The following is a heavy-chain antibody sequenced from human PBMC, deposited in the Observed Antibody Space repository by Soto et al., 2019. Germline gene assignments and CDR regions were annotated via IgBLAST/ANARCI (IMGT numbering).Heavy chain of an antibody. CDR2: INSDGSHT. D-gene: IGHD1-26*01. CDR1: GFTFSNSW. CDR3: TNYTALVGVAHYFDY. Sequence: EVQLLESGGGSVQPGGSLRLSCGASGFTFSNSWMHWARQAPEKGLVWVSSINSDGSHTTYADSVKGRFTISRDNAKNTVKLTMNSLRADDRVEYSGTNYTALVGVAHYFDYWGRGTLVTVSS. J-gene: IGHJ4*02. V-gene: IGHV3-74*01.